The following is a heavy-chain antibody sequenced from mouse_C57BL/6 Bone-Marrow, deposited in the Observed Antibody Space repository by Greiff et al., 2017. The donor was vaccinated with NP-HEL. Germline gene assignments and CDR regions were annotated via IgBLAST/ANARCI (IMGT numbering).Heavy chain of an antibody. CDR3: ASSRLRRGFDY. CDR2: IRNKANGYTT. J-gene: IGHJ2*01. CDR1: GFTFTDYY. V-gene: IGHV7-3*01. Sequence: EVKLVESGGGLVQPGGSLSLSCAASGFTFTDYYMSWVRQPPGKALEWLGFIRNKANGYTTEYSASVKGRFTISRDNSQSILYLQMNALRAEDSATYYCASSRLRRGFDYWGQGTTLTVSS. D-gene: IGHD2-2*01.